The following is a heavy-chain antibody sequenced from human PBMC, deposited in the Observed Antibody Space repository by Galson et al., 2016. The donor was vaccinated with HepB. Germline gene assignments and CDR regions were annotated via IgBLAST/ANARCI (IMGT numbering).Heavy chain of an antibody. D-gene: IGHD4-17*01. J-gene: IGHJ6*02. Sequence: QSGAEVKEPGESLRISCKGSGYRLTDYWITCVRQVPGKGLQWMGRIDPDDSYTIYSPSFQGYVTISVDKSINTAYLQWSTLKDSDTAIYYCARALEYGSRNYYDYYAMDVWGPGTTVIVSS. CDR2: IDPDDSYT. V-gene: IGHV5-10-1*01. CDR1: GYRLTDYW. CDR3: ARALEYGSRNYYDYYAMDV.